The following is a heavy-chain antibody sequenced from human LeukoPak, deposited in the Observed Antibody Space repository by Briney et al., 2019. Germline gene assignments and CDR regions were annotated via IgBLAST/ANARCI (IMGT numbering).Heavy chain of an antibody. CDR2: ISGYNGDT. Sequence: ASVKVSCKASGYTFTDYYMHWVRQAPGQGLEWMGWISGYNGDTKFAQKFQGRVTITTDKSTTTASMELRSLRSDDTAVYFCAREYYYDTSGYYSAYYNYGMDVWGQGTTVTVSS. J-gene: IGHJ6*02. CDR1: GYTFTDYY. V-gene: IGHV1-18*04. CDR3: AREYYYDTSGYYSAYYNYGMDV. D-gene: IGHD3-22*01.